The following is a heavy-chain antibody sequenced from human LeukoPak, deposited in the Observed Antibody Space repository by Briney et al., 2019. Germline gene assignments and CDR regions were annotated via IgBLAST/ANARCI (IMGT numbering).Heavy chain of an antibody. CDR1: GFMFRSFE. Sequence: PGGSLRLSCAASGFMFRSFEMYWVRQAPGKGLEWIAYISSGATTMYYADSVKGRFTISRDDAKNSLFLQMKSLRAEDTAVYYCALLAVASDFDYWSQGALVTVSS. CDR2: ISSGATTM. CDR3: ALLAVASDFDY. D-gene: IGHD6-19*01. V-gene: IGHV3-48*03. J-gene: IGHJ4*02.